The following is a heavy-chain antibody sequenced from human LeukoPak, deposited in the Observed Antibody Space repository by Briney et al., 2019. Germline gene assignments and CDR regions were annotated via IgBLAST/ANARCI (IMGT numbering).Heavy chain of an antibody. CDR2: ISWNSGSI. CDR1: GFTFGSYA. V-gene: IGHV3-9*01. D-gene: IGHD1-1*01. J-gene: IGHJ3*02. Sequence: GRSLRLSCAASGFTFGSYAMHWVRQAPGKGLEWVSGISWNSGSIAYADSVKGRFTISRDNAKNSLYLQMNSLRAEDTALYYCAKATTSGAFDIWGKGTMVTASS. CDR3: AKATTSGAFDI.